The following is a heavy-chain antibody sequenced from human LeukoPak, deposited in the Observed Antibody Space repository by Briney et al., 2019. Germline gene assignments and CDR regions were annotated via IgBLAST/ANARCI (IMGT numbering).Heavy chain of an antibody. CDR2: ISSSSSTI. CDR3: ARVDGASIVAIPTSYFDY. J-gene: IGHJ4*02. Sequence: GGSLRLSCAAFGFTFSSYSMNWVRQAPGKGLEWVSYISSSSSTIYYADSVKGRFTISRDNSKNTLFLQMSSLRAEDTPVYYCARVDGASIVAIPTSYFDYWGQGTPVTVSS. CDR1: GFTFSSYS. D-gene: IGHD5-12*01. V-gene: IGHV3-48*01.